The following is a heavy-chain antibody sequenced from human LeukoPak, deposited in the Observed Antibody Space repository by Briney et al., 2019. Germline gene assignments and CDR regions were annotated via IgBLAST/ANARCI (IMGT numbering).Heavy chain of an antibody. CDR3: ARVLRTSSWYADY. D-gene: IGHD6-13*01. V-gene: IGHV4-34*01. J-gene: IGHJ4*02. CDR1: GGSFSAYY. CDR2: INHVGSA. Sequence: KASETLSLTCAVYGGSFSAYYWSWIRQPPGKGLEWIGEINHVGSANYKPSLKSRVTISVDTSKSQSSLKLSSVTAADTAVYYCARVLRTSSWYADYWGQGTLVTVSS.